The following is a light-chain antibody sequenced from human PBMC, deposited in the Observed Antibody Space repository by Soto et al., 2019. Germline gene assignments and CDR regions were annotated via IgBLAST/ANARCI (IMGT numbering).Light chain of an antibody. CDR1: QSVSSW. J-gene: IGKJ1*01. Sequence: DIQMTHSPSTLSASVGDRDIITCRASQSVSSWLAWYQQKPGKAPNLLIYKASTLKSGVPSRFSGSGSGTEFTLTISSLQPDYFATYYCQQYDNDSWTFGEGTKVGIK. V-gene: IGKV1-5*03. CDR2: KAS. CDR3: QQYDNDSWT.